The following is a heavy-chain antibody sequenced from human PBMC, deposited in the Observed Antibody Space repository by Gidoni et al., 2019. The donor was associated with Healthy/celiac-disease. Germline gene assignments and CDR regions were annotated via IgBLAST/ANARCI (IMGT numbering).Heavy chain of an antibody. CDR3: ARDLRCPVDAFDI. CDR2: ISSSSSTI. Sequence: EVQLVESGGGLVQPGGSLRLSCAASGFTFSSYSMNWVRQAPGKGLEWVSYISSSSSTIYYADSVKGRFTISRDNAKNSLYLQMNSLRAEDTAVYYCARDLRCPVDAFDIWGQGTMVTVSS. CDR1: GFTFSSYS. J-gene: IGHJ3*02. V-gene: IGHV3-48*01.